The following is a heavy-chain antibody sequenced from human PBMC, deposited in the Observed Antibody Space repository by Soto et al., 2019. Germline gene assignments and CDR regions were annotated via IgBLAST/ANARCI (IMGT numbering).Heavy chain of an antibody. D-gene: IGHD6-19*01. CDR3: ARLEWKPIAVAINY. CDR1: GGSISSSSYY. J-gene: IGHJ4*02. V-gene: IGHV4-39*01. CDR2: IYYSGST. Sequence: QLQLQESGPGLVKPSETLSLTCTVSGGSISSSSYYWGWIRQPPGKGLEWIGSIYYSGSTYYNPSLKSRVTISVDTSKNQFSLKLSSVTAADTAVYYCARLEWKPIAVAINYWGQGTLVTVSS.